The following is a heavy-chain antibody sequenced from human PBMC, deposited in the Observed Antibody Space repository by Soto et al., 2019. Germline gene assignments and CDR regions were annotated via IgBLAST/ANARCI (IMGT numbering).Heavy chain of an antibody. J-gene: IGHJ3*02. CDR2: IYPGDSDT. Sequence: PGESLKISCKGSGYSFTSYWIGWVRQMPGKGLEWMGIIYPGDSDTRYSPSFQGQVTISADKSISTAYLQWSSLKASDTAMYYCGRFLCAAVDVYDAIDIWGPGKTGT. CDR3: GRFLCAAVDVYDAIDI. D-gene: IGHD2-21*01. V-gene: IGHV5-51*01. CDR1: GYSFTSYW.